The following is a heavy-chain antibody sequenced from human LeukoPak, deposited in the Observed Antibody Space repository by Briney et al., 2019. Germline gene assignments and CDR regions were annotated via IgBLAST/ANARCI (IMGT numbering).Heavy chain of an antibody. V-gene: IGHV4-30-2*01. CDR2: IYHSGST. D-gene: IGHD2-15*01. J-gene: IGHJ4*02. Sequence: SQTLSLTCAVSGGSISSGGYSWSWIRQPPGKGLEWIGYIYHSGSTYYNPSLKSRVTISVGRSKNQFSLKLSSVTAADTAVYYCARGPRDSGFDYWGQGTLVTVSS. CDR3: ARGPRDSGFDY. CDR1: GGSISSGGYS.